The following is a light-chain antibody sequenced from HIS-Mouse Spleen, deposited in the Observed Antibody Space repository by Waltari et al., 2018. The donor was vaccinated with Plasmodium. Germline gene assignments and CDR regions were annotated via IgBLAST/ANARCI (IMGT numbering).Light chain of an antibody. CDR1: KSVSSN. J-gene: IGKJ4*01. CDR3: QQRSNWPPLT. CDR2: DAS. V-gene: IGKV3-11*01. Sequence: EIVLTQSPATLSLSPGERATLSCRASKSVSSNLPWYQQKPGQAPRLLISDASNRDTGIPARFSGSGSETDFTLTISSLWPEDFAVYYCQQRSNWPPLTFGGGTKVEIK.